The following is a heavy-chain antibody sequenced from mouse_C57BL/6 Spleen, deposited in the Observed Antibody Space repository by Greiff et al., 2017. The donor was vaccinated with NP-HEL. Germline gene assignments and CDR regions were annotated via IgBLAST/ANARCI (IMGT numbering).Heavy chain of an antibody. Sequence: QVQLQQPGAELVRPGSSVKLSCKASGYTFTSYWMHWVKQRPIQGLEWIGNIDPSDSETHYNQKFKDKATLTVDKSSSTAYMQLSSLTSEDSAVYYCARGTRLGRWFAYWGQGTLVTVSA. V-gene: IGHV1-52*01. CDR1: GYTFTSYW. J-gene: IGHJ3*01. D-gene: IGHD4-1*01. CDR3: ARGTRLGRWFAY. CDR2: IDPSDSET.